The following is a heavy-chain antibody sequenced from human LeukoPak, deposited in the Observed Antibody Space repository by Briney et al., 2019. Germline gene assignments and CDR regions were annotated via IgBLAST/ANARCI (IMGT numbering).Heavy chain of an antibody. CDR3: TTEDYYYDSSGYYNFDY. D-gene: IGHD3-22*01. CDR2: IRGKTDVGTT. Sequence: PGGSLRLSCAASGFSFSKAWMNSVRPAPGKGLEWVGRIRGKTDVGTTDYAAPVKGRFTISRDDSKNTLYLQMNSLKTENTAVYFCTTEDYYYDSSGYYNFDYWGQGTLVTVSS. J-gene: IGHJ4*02. CDR1: GFSFSKAW. V-gene: IGHV3-15*01.